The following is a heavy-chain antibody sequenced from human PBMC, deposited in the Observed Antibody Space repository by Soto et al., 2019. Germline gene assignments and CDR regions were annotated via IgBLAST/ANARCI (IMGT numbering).Heavy chain of an antibody. CDR3: ARDQVMSGYYSIAPKYFDY. J-gene: IGHJ4*02. CDR1: GFTFSSYE. CDR2: ISSSGSTI. V-gene: IGHV3-48*03. D-gene: IGHD3-22*01. Sequence: GGSLRLSCAASGFTFSSYEMNWVRQAPGKGLEWVSYISSSGSTIYYADSVKGRFTISRDNAKNSLYLQMNSLRAEDTAVYYCARDQVMSGYYSIAPKYFDYWGQGTLVTVSS.